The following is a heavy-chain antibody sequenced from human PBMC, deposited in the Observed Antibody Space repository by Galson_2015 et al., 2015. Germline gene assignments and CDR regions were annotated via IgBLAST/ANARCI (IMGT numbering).Heavy chain of an antibody. CDR2: ISSASSAL. Sequence: SLRLSYAASGFILRPQCMNWVRQAHGKGLERASYISSASSALNYADSEKGRFTNCRHNAQNSLYLQMNNLRDEDTAVYFCARGLGSTNKRDHRFDSWGQGTLVTVPS. V-gene: IGHV3-48*02. J-gene: IGHJ5*01. CDR3: ARGLGSTNKRDHRFDS. CDR1: GFILRPQC. D-gene: IGHD3-10*01.